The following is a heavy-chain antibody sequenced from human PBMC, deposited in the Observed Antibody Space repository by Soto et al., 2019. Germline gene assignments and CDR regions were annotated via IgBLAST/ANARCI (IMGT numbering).Heavy chain of an antibody. CDR2: IIPIFGTA. J-gene: IGHJ5*02. CDR1: GGTFSSYA. V-gene: IGHV1-69*06. CDR3: ASEEGPEGYSSSWYANWFDP. D-gene: IGHD6-13*01. Sequence: SVKVSCKASGGTFSSYAISWVRQAPGQGLEWMGGIIPIFGTANYAQKFQGRVTITADKSTSTAYMELSSLRSEDTAVYYCASEEGPEGYSSSWYANWFDPWGQGTLVTVSS.